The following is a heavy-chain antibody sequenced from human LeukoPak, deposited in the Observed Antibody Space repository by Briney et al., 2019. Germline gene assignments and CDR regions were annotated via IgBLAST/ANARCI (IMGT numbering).Heavy chain of an antibody. V-gene: IGHV3-48*01. Sequence: PGGSLRLSCAASGFTFSSYSMNWVRQAPGKGLEWVSYISSSSSTIYYADSVKGRFTISRDNAKNSLYLQMNSLRAEDAAVYYCARDSTGSPYYDFWSGYYTRFDYWGQGTLVTVSS. CDR3: ARDSTGSPYYDFWSGYYTRFDY. CDR1: GFTFSSYS. J-gene: IGHJ4*02. CDR2: ISSSSSTI. D-gene: IGHD3-3*01.